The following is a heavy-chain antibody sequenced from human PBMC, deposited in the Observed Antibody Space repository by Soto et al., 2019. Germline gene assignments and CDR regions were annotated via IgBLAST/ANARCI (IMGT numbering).Heavy chain of an antibody. CDR1: GFTFRSYA. V-gene: IGHV3-30-3*01. J-gene: IGHJ5*02. CDR2: ISYDGSNK. Sequence: ESGGGVVQPGRSLRLSCAASGFTFRSYAMHWVRQAPGKGLEWVAVISYDGSNKYYADSVKGRFTISRDNSKNTLYLQMNSLRAEDTAVYYCARDNDYGDQKRAGSWFDPWGQGTLVTVSS. CDR3: ARDNDYGDQKRAGSWFDP. D-gene: IGHD4-17*01.